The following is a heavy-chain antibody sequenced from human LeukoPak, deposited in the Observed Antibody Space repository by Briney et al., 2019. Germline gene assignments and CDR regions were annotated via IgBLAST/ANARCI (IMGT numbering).Heavy chain of an antibody. CDR1: GYTFSHYW. V-gene: IGHV5-51*01. D-gene: IGHD3-16*01. CDR3: ARLSHKFYDGRRALNY. J-gene: IGHJ4*02. Sequence: GESLKISCKGPGYTFSHYWIGWVRQMPGKGLEWMGIVYSGDSDTRYSPSFQGQVIMSADKSVNTAYLQWSGLKASDTAVYYCARLSHKFYDGRRALNYWGQGTLVIVSS. CDR2: VYSGDSDT.